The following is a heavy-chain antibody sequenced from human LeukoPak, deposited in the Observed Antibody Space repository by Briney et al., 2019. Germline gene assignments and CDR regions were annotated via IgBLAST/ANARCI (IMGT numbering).Heavy chain of an antibody. CDR1: GYTFTGYY. CDR2: INPNSGGT. Sequence: VASVKVSCKASGYTFTGYYMHWVRQAPGQGLEWMGWINPNSGGTNYAQKFQGRVTMTRDTSTSTVYMELSSLRSEDTAVYYCARDLGYYDSSGHTVSDYWGQGTLVTVSS. D-gene: IGHD3-22*01. CDR3: ARDLGYYDSSGHTVSDY. J-gene: IGHJ4*02. V-gene: IGHV1-2*02.